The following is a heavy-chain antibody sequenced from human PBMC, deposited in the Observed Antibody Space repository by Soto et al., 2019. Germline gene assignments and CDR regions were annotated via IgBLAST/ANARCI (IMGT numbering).Heavy chain of an antibody. V-gene: IGHV4-59*01. J-gene: IGHJ4*02. CDR3: ARSVAVPGAHIDY. CDR2: VYYTGST. D-gene: IGHD6-19*01. Sequence: LSLTCSVSGGSISGSYWSWIRQSPGKGLEWLGYVYYTGSTNYSPSLRGRVSISVDTSKNEFSLRLSSVTAADTAVYFCARSVAVPGAHIDYWGQGTQVTVSS. CDR1: GGSISGSY.